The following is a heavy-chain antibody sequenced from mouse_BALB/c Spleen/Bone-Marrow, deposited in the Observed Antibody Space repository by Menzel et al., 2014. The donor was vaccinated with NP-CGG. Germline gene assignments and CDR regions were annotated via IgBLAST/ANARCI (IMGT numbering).Heavy chain of an antibody. Sequence: VQLQQSGAELVKPGASVRLSCTAPGFNIKDIYIHWMKQRPEQGLEWIGRIDPANGYTKFDPKFQDKATITADTSSNTANLQLGSLTSEDTAVYYCASSGTGGYFDCWGQGTTLTVSS. CDR2: IDPANGYT. D-gene: IGHD3-3*01. J-gene: IGHJ2*01. V-gene: IGHV14-3*02. CDR3: ASSGTGGYFDC. CDR1: GFNIKDIY.